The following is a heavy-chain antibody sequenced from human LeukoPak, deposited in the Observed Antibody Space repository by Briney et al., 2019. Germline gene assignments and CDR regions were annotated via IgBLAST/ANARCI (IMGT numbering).Heavy chain of an antibody. CDR3: ARDIVVVPAAYNWFDP. CDR1: GYTFTSYG. CDR2: ISAYNGNT. V-gene: IGHV1-18*04. J-gene: IGHJ5*02. D-gene: IGHD2-2*01. Sequence: ASVKVSCKASGYTFTSYGISWVRQAPGQGLEWMGWISAYNGNTNYAQKLQGRVTMTTDTSTSTAYMELRSLRYDDTAVYYCARDIVVVPAAYNWFDPWGQGTLVTVSS.